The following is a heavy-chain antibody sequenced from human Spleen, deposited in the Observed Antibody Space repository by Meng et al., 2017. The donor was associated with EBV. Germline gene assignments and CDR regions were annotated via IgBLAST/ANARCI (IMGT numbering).Heavy chain of an antibody. J-gene: IGHJ5*02. CDR3: ARIDLGYCSSTSCFNWFDP. Sequence: LQLQESGPGLVKPSETLSLTCSVSGGSISSSSYYWGWVRQPPGKGLQWIGNIFYSGTTYYNPSLKSRVTISVDTSKNQFSLKVNSVTAADTAVYYCARIDLGYCSSTSCFNWFDPWGQGYLVTVSS. V-gene: IGHV4-39*07. CDR2: IFYSGTT. CDR1: GGSISSSSYY. D-gene: IGHD2-2*03.